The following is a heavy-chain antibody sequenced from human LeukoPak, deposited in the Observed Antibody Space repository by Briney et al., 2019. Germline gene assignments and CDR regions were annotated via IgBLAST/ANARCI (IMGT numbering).Heavy chain of an antibody. V-gene: IGHV3-53*01. J-gene: IGHJ4*02. CDR2: LYSGGST. D-gene: IGHD5-12*01. CDR1: GFSVSSKY. CDR3: AKDRGYSGYDRTFDY. Sequence: GGSLRLSCAASGFSVSSKYMIWVRQAPGMGLEWVSVLYSGGSTYYADSVKGRFTISRDNSKNTLYLQMNSLRAEDTAVYYCAKDRGYSGYDRTFDYWGQGTLVTVSS.